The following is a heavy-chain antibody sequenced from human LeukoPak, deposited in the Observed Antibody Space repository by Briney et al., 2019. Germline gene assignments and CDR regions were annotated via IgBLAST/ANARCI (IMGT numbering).Heavy chain of an antibody. Sequence: GGSLRLSCAASGFTFSDYYMSWLRQAPGKGLEWVSYISSSGSTIYYADSVKGRFTISRDNAKNSLYLQMNSLRAEDTAVYYCAREGYSSSSPYYYYGMDVWGQGTTVTVSS. CDR3: AREGYSSSSPYYYYGMDV. D-gene: IGHD6-6*01. J-gene: IGHJ6*02. CDR2: ISSSGSTI. CDR1: GFTFSDYY. V-gene: IGHV3-11*01.